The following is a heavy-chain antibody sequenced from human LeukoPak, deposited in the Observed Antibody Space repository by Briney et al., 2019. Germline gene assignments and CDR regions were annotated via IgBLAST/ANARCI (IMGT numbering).Heavy chain of an antibody. Sequence: GASVKVSCKASGYTFTGYYMHWVRQAPGQGLEWMGWINPNSGGTNYAQKFQGRVTMTRDTSISTAYMELSRLRSDDTAVYYCARDVLDYSDYVGLRFDYWGQGTLVTVSS. CDR1: GYTFTGYY. CDR2: INPNSGGT. D-gene: IGHD4-11*01. CDR3: ARDVLDYSDYVGLRFDY. J-gene: IGHJ4*02. V-gene: IGHV1-2*02.